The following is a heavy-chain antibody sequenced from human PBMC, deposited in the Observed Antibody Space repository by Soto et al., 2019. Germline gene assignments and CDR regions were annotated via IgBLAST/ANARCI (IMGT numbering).Heavy chain of an antibody. J-gene: IGHJ6*02. D-gene: IGHD1-26*01. V-gene: IGHV1-69*10. Sequence: ASVKVSCKASGGTFSSYAISWVRQAPGQGLEWMGGIIPILGIANYAQKFQGRVTITADKSTSTAYMELSSLRSEDTVVYYCARGPSTPIVGAKRNYYYYGMDVWGQGTTVTVSS. CDR1: GGTFSSYA. CDR3: ARGPSTPIVGAKRNYYYYGMDV. CDR2: IIPILGIA.